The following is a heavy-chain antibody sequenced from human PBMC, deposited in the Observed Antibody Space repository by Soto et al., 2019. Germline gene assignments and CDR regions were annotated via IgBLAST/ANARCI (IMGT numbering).Heavy chain of an antibody. CDR2: IKPDGSEK. V-gene: IGHV3-7*01. D-gene: IGHD3-3*01. Sequence: EVQLVESGGGLVQPGESLRLSCAASGLSSNNHFMSWVRQAPGKGLEWVANIKPDGSEKNYVDSVKGRFTISRDNAKNSLYLQMNSLRAEATAVYYCARELSWSGRDYWGQGTLVTVSS. J-gene: IGHJ4*02. CDR3: ARELSWSGRDY. CDR1: GLSSNNHF.